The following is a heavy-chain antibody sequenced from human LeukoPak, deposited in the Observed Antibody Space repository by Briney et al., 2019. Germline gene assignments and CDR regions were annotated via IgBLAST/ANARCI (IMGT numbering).Heavy chain of an antibody. V-gene: IGHV3-21*04. D-gene: IGHD4-17*01. CDR3: AREAGDYDAFDI. CDR1: GFTFSSYS. Sequence: GGSLRLSCAASGFTFSSYSMNWVRQAPGKGLEWVSSISSSSSYIYYADSVKGRFTISRDNSKNTLYLQMNSLRAEDTAVYYCAREAGDYDAFDIWGQGTMVTVSS. J-gene: IGHJ3*02. CDR2: ISSSSSYI.